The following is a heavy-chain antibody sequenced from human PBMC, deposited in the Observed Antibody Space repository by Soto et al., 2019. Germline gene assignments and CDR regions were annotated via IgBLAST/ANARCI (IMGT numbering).Heavy chain of an antibody. CDR1: GFTFSSYA. J-gene: IGHJ4*02. Sequence: GGSLRLSCAASGFTFSSYAMHWVRQAPGKGLEWVAVISYDGSNKYYADSVKGRFTISRDNSKNTLYLQMNSLRAEDTAVYYCARDPPVGAAAGPFDYWGQGTLVTVSS. CDR2: ISYDGSNK. V-gene: IGHV3-30-3*01. CDR3: ARDPPVGAAAGPFDY. D-gene: IGHD6-13*01.